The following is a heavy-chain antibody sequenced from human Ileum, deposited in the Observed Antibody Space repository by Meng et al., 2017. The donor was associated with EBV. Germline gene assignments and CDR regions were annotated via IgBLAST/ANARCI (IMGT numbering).Heavy chain of an antibody. CDR3: ARAHPVVYFFDY. Sequence: LELPESGSGLVKPSQTLSLTCAVSGGSISSGGHSWSWIRQPPGKGLEWIGDIQHSGSTYYNPSLKSRVTISVDRSRNQFSLKLSSVTAADTAVYYCARAHPVVYFFDYWGQGTLVTVSS. D-gene: IGHD4-23*01. J-gene: IGHJ4*02. CDR1: GGSISSGGHS. V-gene: IGHV4-30-2*01. CDR2: IQHSGST.